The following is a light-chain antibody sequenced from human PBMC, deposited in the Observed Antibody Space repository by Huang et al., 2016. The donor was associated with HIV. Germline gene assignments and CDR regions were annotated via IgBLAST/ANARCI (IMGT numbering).Light chain of an antibody. J-gene: IGKJ1*01. CDR3: QQYKTYPWT. V-gene: IGKV1-5*01. Sequence: DIQMTQSPSTVSASVGVRLTITCRASQSITKSLAWYQRKRGKAPKLLPYDAASLDSDVPSRFSGSGSGTEFTLTISSLQTDDFATYYCQQYKTYPWTFGQGTKVEIK. CDR2: DAA. CDR1: QSITKS.